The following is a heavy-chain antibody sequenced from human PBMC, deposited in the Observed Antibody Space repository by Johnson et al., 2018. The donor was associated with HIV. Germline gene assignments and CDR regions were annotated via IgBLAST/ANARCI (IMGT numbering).Heavy chain of an antibody. V-gene: IGHV3-30*02. D-gene: IGHD3-10*01. CDR3: ARVGAGHIIGPDMVFDI. Sequence: QVQLVESGGGLVQPGGSLRLSCAASGFTFSSYGMHWVRQAPGKGLEWVAFIRYDGSNKYYADSVKDRFTISRDNSKNTLYLLMNSLRAEDTAVYYCARVGAGHIIGPDMVFDIWGQGTMVTVSS. J-gene: IGHJ3*02. CDR2: IRYDGSNK. CDR1: GFTFSSYG.